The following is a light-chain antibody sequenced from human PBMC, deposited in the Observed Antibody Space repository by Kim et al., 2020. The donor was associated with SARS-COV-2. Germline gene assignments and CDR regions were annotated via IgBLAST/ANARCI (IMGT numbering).Light chain of an antibody. CDR1: QSISNH. J-gene: IGKJ1*01. Sequence: DIQMTQSPSSLSASVGDRVTITCRASQSISNHLTWYQQKPGKAPKLLIYKASTLEIGVPSRFSGSGSGTEFTLSISSLQPEDVATYCCQQCGSSPWTFGPGTKVDSK. V-gene: IGKV1-5*03. CDR3: QQCGSSPWT. CDR2: KAS.